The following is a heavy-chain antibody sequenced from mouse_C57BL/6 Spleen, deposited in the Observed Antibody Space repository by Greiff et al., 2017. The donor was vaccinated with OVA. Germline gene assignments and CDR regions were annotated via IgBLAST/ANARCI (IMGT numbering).Heavy chain of an antibody. D-gene: IGHD2-12*01. CDR2: ISSGGSYT. CDR1: GFTFSSYG. V-gene: IGHV5-6*02. CDR3: ARHGSIVTTNWYFDV. J-gene: IGHJ1*03. Sequence: DVKLVQSGADLVKPGGSLKLSCAASGFTFSSYGMSWVRQTPDKSLEWVATISSGGSYTYYPESVKGRFTISRDNAKNTLYLQMSSLKSEDTAMYYCARHGSIVTTNWYFDVWGTGTTVTVSS.